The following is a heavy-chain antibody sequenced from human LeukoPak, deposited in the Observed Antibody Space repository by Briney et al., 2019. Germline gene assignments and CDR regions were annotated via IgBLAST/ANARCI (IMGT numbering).Heavy chain of an antibody. CDR1: GYTLTELS. D-gene: IGHD1-26*01. CDR3: ARGELPHYYYYYYMDV. CDR2: INPNSGGT. J-gene: IGHJ6*03. V-gene: IGHV1-2*02. Sequence: ASVKVSCKVSGYTLTELSMHWVRQAPGQGLEWMGWINPNSGGTNYAQKFQGRVTMTRDTSISTAYMELSRLRSDDTAVYYCARGELPHYYYYYYMDVWGKGTTVTVSS.